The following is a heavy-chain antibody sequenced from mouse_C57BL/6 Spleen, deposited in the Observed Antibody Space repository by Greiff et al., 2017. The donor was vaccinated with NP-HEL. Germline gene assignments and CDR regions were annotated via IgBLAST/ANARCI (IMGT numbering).Heavy chain of an antibody. J-gene: IGHJ2*01. Sequence: EVKLVESGGGLVKPGGSLKLSCAASGFTFSSYTMSWVRQTPEKRLEWVATISGGGGKPYYPDSVKGRFTISRDNAKSTQYLQMSSLRSEATALYYCARQGPITTVALDYWGQGTTLTVSS. CDR1: GFTFSSYT. D-gene: IGHD1-1*01. V-gene: IGHV5-9*01. CDR2: ISGGGGKP. CDR3: ARQGPITTVALDY.